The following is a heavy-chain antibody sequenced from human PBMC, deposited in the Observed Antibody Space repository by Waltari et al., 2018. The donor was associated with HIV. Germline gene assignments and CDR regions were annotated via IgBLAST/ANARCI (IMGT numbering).Heavy chain of an antibody. D-gene: IGHD6-19*01. J-gene: IGHJ5*02. Sequence: QVQLVQSGAEVKKPGASLKVSCRASGYTFTSYDINWVRQATGHGPEWMGWMNPNRCNTDYAQKFQGRVTMTRNTSISTVYMELSNLRSEDTAVYYCARDLAGTRLGGWFDPWGQGTLVTVSS. CDR3: ARDLAGTRLGGWFDP. CDR1: GYTFTSYD. V-gene: IGHV1-8*01. CDR2: MNPNRCNT.